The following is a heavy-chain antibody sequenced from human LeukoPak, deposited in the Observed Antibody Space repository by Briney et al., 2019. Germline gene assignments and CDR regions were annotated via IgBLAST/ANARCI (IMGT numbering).Heavy chain of an antibody. CDR2: IIPIFGTA. CDR1: GYTFTTYY. J-gene: IGHJ4*02. D-gene: IGHD6-19*01. V-gene: IGHV1-69*13. CDR3: ASRIAVAGIDY. Sequence: GASVKVSCKASGYTFTTYYMHWVRQAPGQGLEWMGGIIPIFGTANYAQKFQGRVTITADESTSTAYMELSSLRSEDTAVYYCASRIAVAGIDYWGQGTLVTVSS.